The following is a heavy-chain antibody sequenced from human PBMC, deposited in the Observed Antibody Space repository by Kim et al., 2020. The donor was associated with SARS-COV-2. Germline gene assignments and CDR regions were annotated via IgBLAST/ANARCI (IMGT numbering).Heavy chain of an antibody. D-gene: IGHD5-12*01. Sequence: SQTLSLTCVISGDAVSSDTAAWNWIRQSPSRGLEWLGRTYYRSKWYKDYAESVESRVTIDPDTSQNRFSLHLNSVTPDDTGVYFCARSGYDSRFDYWGQG. CDR1: GDAVSSDTAA. V-gene: IGHV6-1*01. CDR3: ARSGYDSRFDY. CDR2: TYYRSKWYK. J-gene: IGHJ4*02.